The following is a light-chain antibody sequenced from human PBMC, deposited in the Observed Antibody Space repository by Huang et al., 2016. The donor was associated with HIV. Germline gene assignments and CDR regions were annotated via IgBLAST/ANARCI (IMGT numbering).Light chain of an antibody. CDR2: AAS. V-gene: IGKV1-NL1*01. Sequence: DIQMTQYPSSLSASVGDRVTITCRASQGISTSLAWYQQNPGKAPKLLLFAASRLESGVPSRFSGSISGSDYTLTISSLQPEDFATYYCQQYYSSPPTFGGGTKVAI. J-gene: IGKJ4*01. CDR3: QQYYSSPPT. CDR1: QGISTS.